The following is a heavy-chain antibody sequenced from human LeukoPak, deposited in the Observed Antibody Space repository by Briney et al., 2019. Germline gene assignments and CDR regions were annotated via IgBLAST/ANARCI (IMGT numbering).Heavy chain of an antibody. J-gene: IGHJ4*02. CDR2: MNPDSGGT. V-gene: IGHV1-2*02. CDR3: AVSGNGTFDY. D-gene: IGHD4-23*01. CDR1: GYTFTGYY. Sequence: ASVKVSCKASGYTFTGYYIHWVRQAPGQGLEWMGWMNPDSGGTNYAQRFQGRVTMTRDTSISTAYMELSRLRSDGTAVYYCAVSGNGTFDYWGQGPLVTVSS.